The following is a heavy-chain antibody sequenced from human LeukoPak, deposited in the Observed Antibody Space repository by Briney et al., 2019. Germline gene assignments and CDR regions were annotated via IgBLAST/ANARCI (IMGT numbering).Heavy chain of an antibody. CDR3: ARLLPPYYYYGMDV. CDR2: IYPGDSDS. J-gene: IGHJ6*01. CDR1: GYRFTSYW. D-gene: IGHD3-3*01. Sequence: GESLQISFKGSGYRFTSYWIGWVRPMPGKGVELMGIIYPGDSDSRYSPSFQDQVTISADKSISTAYLQWSSLKASDTAMYYCARLLPPYYYYGMDVWGQGNTVTVSS. V-gene: IGHV5-51*01.